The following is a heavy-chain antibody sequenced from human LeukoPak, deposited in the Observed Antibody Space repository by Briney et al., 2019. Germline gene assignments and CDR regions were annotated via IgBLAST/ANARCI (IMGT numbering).Heavy chain of an antibody. CDR3: AKAGGAVFDY. V-gene: IGHV3-23*01. Sequence: GGSLRLSCAASGFTFNDYTMHWVRQAPGKGLEWVSAISGSGGSTYYADSVKGRFTISRDNSKNTLYLQMNSLRAEDTAVYYCAKAGGAVFDYWGQGTLVTVSS. D-gene: IGHD4-17*01. J-gene: IGHJ4*02. CDR2: ISGSGGST. CDR1: GFTFNDYT.